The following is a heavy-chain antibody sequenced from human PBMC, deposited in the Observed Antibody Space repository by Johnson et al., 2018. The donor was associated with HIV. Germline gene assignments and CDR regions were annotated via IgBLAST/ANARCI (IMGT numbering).Heavy chain of an antibody. CDR3: ARDHEMATIGDAFDI. J-gene: IGHJ3*02. D-gene: IGHD5-24*01. CDR1: GFTFSNYY. CDR2: IGPAGDT. V-gene: IGHV3-13*01. Sequence: VQLVESGGGLEQPGGSLRLSCAASGFTFSNYYMHWVRQTTGKGLEWVSAIGPAGDTYYPGSVKGRFTISRDNSKNSLYLQMNSLRAEDTAVYYCARDHEMATIGDAFDIWGQGTMVTVSS.